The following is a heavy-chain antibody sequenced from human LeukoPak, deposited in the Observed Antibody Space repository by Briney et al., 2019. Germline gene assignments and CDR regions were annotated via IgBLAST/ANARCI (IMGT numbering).Heavy chain of an antibody. CDR3: ARDRVVVVAGYWYFDL. Sequence: GGSLRLCCAASGFTFSSYWMSWVRQAPGKGLEWVANIKQDGSEKYYVDSVKGRFTISRDNAKNSLYLQMNSLRAEDTAVYYCARDRVVVVAGYWYFDLWGRGTLVTVSS. D-gene: IGHD2-15*01. J-gene: IGHJ2*01. V-gene: IGHV3-7*01. CDR2: IKQDGSEK. CDR1: GFTFSSYW.